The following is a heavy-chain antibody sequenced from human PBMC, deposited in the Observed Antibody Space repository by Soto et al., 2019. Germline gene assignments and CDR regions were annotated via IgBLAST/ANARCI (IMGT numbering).Heavy chain of an antibody. CDR3: ARASTTVTTLDY. CDR1: GGSISSSTYY. D-gene: IGHD4-17*01. J-gene: IGHJ4*02. CDR2: IYYRGST. V-gene: IGHV4-39*07. Sequence: SETLSLTCTVSGGSISSSTYYWGWIRQPPGKGLEWIGSIYYRGSTYYTPSLKSRVTISVDTSKNQFSLMLSSVTAADTAVYYCARASTTVTTLDYWGQGTLVTVSS.